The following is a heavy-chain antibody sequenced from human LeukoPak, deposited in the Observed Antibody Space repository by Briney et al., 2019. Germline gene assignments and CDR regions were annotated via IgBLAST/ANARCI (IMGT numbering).Heavy chain of an antibody. V-gene: IGHV3-43D*04. CDR3: AKDYCSSTSCYLAY. J-gene: IGHJ4*02. D-gene: IGHD2-2*01. Sequence: GFTFXDXXXHWVRXXPGXGXXGVSLISWDGCSTYYADSVKGRFAISRDNSKNSLYLQMNSLRAEDTALYYCAKDYCSSTSCYLAYWDQGTLVTVSS. CDR1: GFTFXDXX. CDR2: ISWDGCST.